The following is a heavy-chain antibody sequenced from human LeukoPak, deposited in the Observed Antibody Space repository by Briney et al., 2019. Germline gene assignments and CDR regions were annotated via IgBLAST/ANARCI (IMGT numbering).Heavy chain of an antibody. J-gene: IGHJ5*02. CDR3: ARVHPYCGGDCYPNWFDP. D-gene: IGHD2-21*02. CDR2: IYYSGST. V-gene: IGHV4-30-4*01. Sequence: SQTLSLTCTVSGGSISSGDYYWSWIRQPPGKGLEWIGYIYYSGSTYYNPSLKSRVTISVGTSKNQFSLKLSSVTAADTAVYYCARVHPYCGGDCYPNWFDPWGQGTLVTVSS. CDR1: GGSISSGDYY.